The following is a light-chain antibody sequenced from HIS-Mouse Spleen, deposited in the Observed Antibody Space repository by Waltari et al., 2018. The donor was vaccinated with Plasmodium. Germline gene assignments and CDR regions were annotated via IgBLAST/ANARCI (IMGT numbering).Light chain of an antibody. CDR2: KAS. J-gene: IGKJ1*01. CDR1: QSISSW. Sequence: DIQMTQSPSTLSASVGDRVTITCRASQSISSWLAWYQQKQGKAPKILIYKASSLEIGVPSRFSGSGSGTEFTLTISSLQPDDFATYYCQQYNSYSWTFGQGTKVEIK. V-gene: IGKV1-5*03. CDR3: QQYNSYSWT.